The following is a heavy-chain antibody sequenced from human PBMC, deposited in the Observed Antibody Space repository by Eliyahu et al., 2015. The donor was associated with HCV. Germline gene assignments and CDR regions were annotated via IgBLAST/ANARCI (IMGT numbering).Heavy chain of an antibody. D-gene: IGHD2/OR15-2a*01. CDR3: ARTCPSFYNGKYSGMDV. CDR2: IDWEDDK. J-gene: IGHJ6*02. Sequence: QVTLRESDPALVKPTETLTLTCTFSGFSLSTSGRCVSWIRQPPGKALEWLAXIDWEDDKXYSSSLKTRLTISKDTXKSQVVLTMTNVDSVDTATYFCARTCPSFYNGKYSGMDVWGQGTTVTVSS. V-gene: IGHV2-70*01. CDR1: GFSLSTSGRC.